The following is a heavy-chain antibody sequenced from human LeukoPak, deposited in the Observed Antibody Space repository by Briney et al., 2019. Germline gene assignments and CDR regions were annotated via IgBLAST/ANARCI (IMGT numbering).Heavy chain of an antibody. D-gene: IGHD6-6*01. CDR3: AREGSSSLMFDY. CDR1: GGSFSGYY. J-gene: IGHJ4*02. V-gene: IGHV4-34*01. Sequence: PSETLSLTCAVYGGSFSGYYWSWISQPPGKGLEWIGEINHSGGTNYNPSLKSRVTISVDTSKNQFSLKLSSVTAADTAVYYCAREGSSSLMFDYWGQGTLVTVSS. CDR2: INHSGGT.